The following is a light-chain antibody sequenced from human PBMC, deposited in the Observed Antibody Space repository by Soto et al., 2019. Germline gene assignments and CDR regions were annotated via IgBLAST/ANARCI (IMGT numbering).Light chain of an antibody. CDR3: HQYGSSPRT. J-gene: IGKJ1*01. Sequence: EIVLTQSPGTLSLSPGERATLSCRASQRVSSSYLAWYQQKPGQAPRLLIYGVSTRAPGIPDRFRGSGSGTDFTLTITRLEPEDCAVYYCHQYGSSPRTFGQGTKVEIK. CDR1: QRVSSSY. V-gene: IGKV3-20*01. CDR2: GVS.